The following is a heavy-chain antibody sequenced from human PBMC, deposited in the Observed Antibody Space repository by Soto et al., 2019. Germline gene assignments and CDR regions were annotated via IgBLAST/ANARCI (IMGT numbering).Heavy chain of an antibody. V-gene: IGHV3-21*01. CDR1: GFTFSSYS. CDR3: ARDSSRAPGAY. CDR2: ISSSSSYI. J-gene: IGHJ4*02. Sequence: PGGYLRLSCAASGFTFSSYSMNWVRQAPGKGLEWVSSISSSSSYIYYADSVKGRFTISRDNAKNSLYLQMNSLRAEDTAVYYCARDSSRAPGAYWGQGTLVTVSS.